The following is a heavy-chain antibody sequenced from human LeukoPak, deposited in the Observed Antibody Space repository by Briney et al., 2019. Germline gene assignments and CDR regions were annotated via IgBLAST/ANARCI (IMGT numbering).Heavy chain of an antibody. V-gene: IGHV4-31*03. CDR1: GVSVSDGRYY. J-gene: IGHJ3*02. D-gene: IGHD2-2*01. Sequence: SETLSLTCNVSGVSVSDGRYYWTWIRQHPGKGLEWIGYKYYSGSAKYNPSLKSRLTISIDTSKNQFSLQLTSVTAADTATYYCATPYCSSISCLDVFNMCGQGTRVTVSS. CDR3: ATPYCSSISCLDVFNM. CDR2: KYYSGSA.